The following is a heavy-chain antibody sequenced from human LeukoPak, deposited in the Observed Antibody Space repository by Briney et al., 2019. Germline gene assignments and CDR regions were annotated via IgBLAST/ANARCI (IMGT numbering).Heavy chain of an antibody. D-gene: IGHD5-12*01. CDR3: TTDSGYDSFDY. J-gene: IGHJ4*02. CDR2: IKSKTDGGTK. Sequence: GGSLRLSCAASGFTFSNAWMSWVRQAPGKGLEWVGRIKSKTDGGTKDYAAPVKGRFTISRDDSKNTLYLQMNSLKTEDTAVYYCTTDSGYDSFDYWGQGTLVTVSS. CDR1: GFTFSNAW. V-gene: IGHV3-15*01.